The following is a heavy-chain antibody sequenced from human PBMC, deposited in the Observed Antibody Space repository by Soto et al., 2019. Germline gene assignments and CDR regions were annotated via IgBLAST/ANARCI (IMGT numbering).Heavy chain of an antibody. CDR3: ARASHPDSSCGYPSRGAAFDI. CDR1: GGTFSSYT. D-gene: IGHD6-19*01. V-gene: IGHV1-69*02. CDR2: IIPILGIA. J-gene: IGHJ3*02. Sequence: QVQLVPSGAEVKKPGSSVKVSCKASGGTFSSYTISWVRQAPGQGLEWRGRIIPILGIADYAEKFQGRVTITADKSTSTAYMELSSLRSEDTAVYSCARASHPDSSCGYPSRGAAFDIRGQGTMVTVSS.